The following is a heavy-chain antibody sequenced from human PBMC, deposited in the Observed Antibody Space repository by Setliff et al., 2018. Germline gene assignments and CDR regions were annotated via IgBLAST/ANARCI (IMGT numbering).Heavy chain of an antibody. CDR3: ERLVRYCTTTSCQRTSGDDF. Sequence: ASVKVSCKASGYTLINYGISWVRQAPGQGLEWMGWIGAYTGNTNYAQKFQGRVTMTTDTSTNTAYLDLRSLRSDDTAVYICERLVRYCTTTSCQRTSGDDFWGQGTLVTVSS. J-gene: IGHJ4*02. CDR1: GYTLINYG. V-gene: IGHV1-18*01. D-gene: IGHD2-2*01. CDR2: IGAYTGNT.